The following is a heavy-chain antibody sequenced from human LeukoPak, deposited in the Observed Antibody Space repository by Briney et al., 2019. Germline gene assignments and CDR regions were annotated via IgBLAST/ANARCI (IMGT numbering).Heavy chain of an antibody. J-gene: IGHJ4*02. CDR1: GYTFTSYD. D-gene: IGHD3-16*01. Sequence: WASVKVSCKASGYTFTSYDINWVRQATGQGLEWMGWMNPNSGNTGYAQKFQGRVTMTRNTSISTAYMELSSLRSEDTAVYYCARGSKGVLRYNAKLYYFDYWGQGTLVTVSS. CDR2: MNPNSGNT. V-gene: IGHV1-8*01. CDR3: ARGSKGVLRYNAKLYYFDY.